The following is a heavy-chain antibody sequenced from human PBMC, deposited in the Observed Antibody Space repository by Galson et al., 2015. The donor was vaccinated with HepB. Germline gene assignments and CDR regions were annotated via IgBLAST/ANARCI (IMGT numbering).Heavy chain of an antibody. CDR2: IIPIFGTA. CDR1: GYTFTSYD. CDR3: ARDGLPITRTGDVVGGGDY. Sequence: SVKVSCKASGYTFTSYDINWVRQATGQGLEWMGGIIPIFGTANYAQKFQGRVTITADESTSTAYMELSSLRSEDTAVYYCARDGLPITRTGDVVGGGDYWGQGTLVTVSS. J-gene: IGHJ4*02. D-gene: IGHD7-27*01. V-gene: IGHV1-69*13.